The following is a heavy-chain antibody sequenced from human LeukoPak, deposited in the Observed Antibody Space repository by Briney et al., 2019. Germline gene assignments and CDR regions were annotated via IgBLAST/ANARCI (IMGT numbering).Heavy chain of an antibody. J-gene: IGHJ4*02. CDR3: ARVGVTSGPQIDY. D-gene: IGHD2-21*02. CDR1: GGSISSGSYY. V-gene: IGHV4-61*02. Sequence: PSETLSLTCTVSGGSISSGSYYWSWIRQPAGKGLEWIGRIYTSGSTNYNPSLKSRVTISVDTSKSQFSLKLSSVTAADTAVYYCARVGVTSGPQIDYWGQGTLVTVSS. CDR2: IYTSGST.